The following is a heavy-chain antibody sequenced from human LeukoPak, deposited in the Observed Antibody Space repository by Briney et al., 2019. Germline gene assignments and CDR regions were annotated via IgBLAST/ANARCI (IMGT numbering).Heavy chain of an antibody. CDR2: ISSSGSTE. J-gene: IGHJ4*02. CDR3: ARSYSSGWYPGY. CDR1: GFTFSTYE. V-gene: IGHV3-48*03. D-gene: IGHD6-19*01. Sequence: GGSLRLSCTASGFTFSTYEMNWVRQGPGKGLEWVSYISSSGSTEYYADSVKGRFTISRDNAKNSLYLQMNSLRAEDTAVYYCARSYSSGWYPGYWGQGTPVTVSS.